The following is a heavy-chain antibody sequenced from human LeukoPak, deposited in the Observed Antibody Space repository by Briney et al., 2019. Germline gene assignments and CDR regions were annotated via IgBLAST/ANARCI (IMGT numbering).Heavy chain of an antibody. J-gene: IGHJ4*02. D-gene: IGHD3-9*01. CDR1: GFTFGDYA. V-gene: IGHV3-49*04. CDR3: TRDYDILTGYYTPAVSAFYY. CDR2: IRSKAYGGTT. Sequence: PGGSLRLSCTASGFTFGDYAMSWVRQAPGKGLEWVGFIRSKAYGGTTEYAASVKGRFTISRDDSKSIAYLQMNSLKTEDTAVYYCTRDYDILTGYYTPAVSAFYYWGQGTLVTVSS.